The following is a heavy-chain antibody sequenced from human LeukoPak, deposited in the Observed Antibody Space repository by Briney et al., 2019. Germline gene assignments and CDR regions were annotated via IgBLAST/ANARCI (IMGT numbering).Heavy chain of an antibody. Sequence: GGSLRLSCAASGFTFSSYAMSWVRQAPRKGLEWVANIKQDGNEKYYVDSVKVRFTISRDNAKNSLYLQMNSLRAEDTAVYYCVRMGRYGDYDYWGQGTLVTVSS. CDR3: VRMGRYGDYDY. CDR2: IKQDGNEK. D-gene: IGHD4-17*01. CDR1: GFTFSSYA. V-gene: IGHV3-7*01. J-gene: IGHJ4*02.